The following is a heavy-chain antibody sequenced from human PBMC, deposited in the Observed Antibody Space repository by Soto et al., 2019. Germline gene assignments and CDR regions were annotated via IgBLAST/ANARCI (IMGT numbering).Heavy chain of an antibody. D-gene: IGHD6-13*01. CDR3: ARVLGRIAEFDY. CDR1: GGSISSSSYY. V-gene: IGHV4-39*01. Sequence: SETLSLTCTVSGGSISSSSYYWGWIRQPPGKGMEWIGSIYYSGSTYYNPSLESRVTISVDTSKNQFSLKLSSVTAADTAVYYCARVLGRIAEFDYWGQGTLVTVSS. J-gene: IGHJ4*02. CDR2: IYYSGST.